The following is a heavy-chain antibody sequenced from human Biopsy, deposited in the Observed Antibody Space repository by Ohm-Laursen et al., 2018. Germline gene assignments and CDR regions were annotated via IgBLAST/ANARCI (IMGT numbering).Heavy chain of an antibody. J-gene: IGHJ5*02. D-gene: IGHD3-3*01. Sequence: GTLSLTCIVSGGSIISYYWTWIRQPPGKGLEWIGHVYNGGITNYNPPLKSRVTISKDTSKNQFSLQVNSVTAADTAVYYCARTPRDSFWSGSYKRGLWFDPWGQGTLVIVSS. V-gene: IGHV4-59*01. CDR2: VYNGGIT. CDR1: GGSIISYY. CDR3: ARTPRDSFWSGSYKRGLWFDP.